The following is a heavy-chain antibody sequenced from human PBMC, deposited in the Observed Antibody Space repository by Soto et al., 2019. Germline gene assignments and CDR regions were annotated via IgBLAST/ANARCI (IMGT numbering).Heavy chain of an antibody. V-gene: IGHV4-59*12. Sequence: PSETLSLTCTVSGGSISSYYWSWVRQPPGKGLEWIGYMYYSGSTNYNPSLKSRVTMSVDTSKKRFSLKLSSVTAADTAVYYCASLIAAAGTSDYWGQGTLVTVSS. CDR2: MYYSGST. CDR1: GGSISSYY. D-gene: IGHD6-13*01. J-gene: IGHJ4*02. CDR3: ASLIAAAGTSDY.